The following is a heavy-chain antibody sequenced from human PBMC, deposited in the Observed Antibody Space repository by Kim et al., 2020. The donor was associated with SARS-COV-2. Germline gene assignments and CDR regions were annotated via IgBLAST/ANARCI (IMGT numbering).Heavy chain of an antibody. D-gene: IGHD2-21*02. CDR3: ASPYCGGDCYSKSLFDY. Sequence: VKGRFTISRDNAKNTLYLQMNSLRAEDTAVYYCASPYCGGDCYSKSLFDYWGQGTLVTVSS. J-gene: IGHJ4*02. V-gene: IGHV3-74*01.